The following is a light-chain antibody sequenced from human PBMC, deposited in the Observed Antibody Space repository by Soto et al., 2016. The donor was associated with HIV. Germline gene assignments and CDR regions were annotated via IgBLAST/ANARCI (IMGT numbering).Light chain of an antibody. CDR3: QVWDSSVV. CDR2: DEN. J-gene: IGLJ2*01. CDR1: NIGSKN. Sequence: SYELTQPPSVSMAPGKTARITCGGNNIGSKNVHWYQQKPGQAPVLVVYDENDRPSGIPERFSGSSSGNTATLTISRVEAGDEADYYCQVWDSSVVFGGGTKLTVL. V-gene: IGLV3-21*03.